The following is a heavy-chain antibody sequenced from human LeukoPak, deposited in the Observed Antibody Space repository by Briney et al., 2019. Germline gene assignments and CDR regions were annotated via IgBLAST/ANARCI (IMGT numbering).Heavy chain of an antibody. CDR2: ISAYNGNT. J-gene: IGHJ6*02. CDR3: ARASVGATTKDYYYYYGMDV. CDR1: GYTFTSYG. V-gene: IGHV1-18*01. Sequence: ASVKVSCKASGYTFTSYGISLARQAPGQGLEWMGWISAYNGNTNYAQKLQGRVTMTTDTSTSTAYMELRSLRSDDTAVYYCARASVGATTKDYYYYYGMDVWGQGTTVTVSS. D-gene: IGHD1-26*01.